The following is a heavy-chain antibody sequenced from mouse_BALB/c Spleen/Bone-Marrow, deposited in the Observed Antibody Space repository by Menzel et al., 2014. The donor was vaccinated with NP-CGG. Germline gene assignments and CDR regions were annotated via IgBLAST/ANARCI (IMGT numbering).Heavy chain of an antibody. Sequence: EVKLLESGPELVKPGASVKISCKTSGYTFSESTMHWVKQSHGKSLEWIGGINPNDGATSYKQKFKGKAILTVEKSSSTALLELRSLTSEDSAAYYCARGDHGPAWFAYWGQGTLVTVSA. D-gene: IGHD1-1*01. CDR2: INPNDGAT. V-gene: IGHV1-18*01. CDR3: ARGDHGPAWFAY. J-gene: IGHJ3*01. CDR1: GYTFSEST.